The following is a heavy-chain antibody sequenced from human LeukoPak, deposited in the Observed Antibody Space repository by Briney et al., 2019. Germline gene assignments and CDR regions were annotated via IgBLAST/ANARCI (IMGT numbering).Heavy chain of an antibody. CDR3: ARRILQYSSGWRPTYCFDY. CDR2: IYTSGST. Sequence: SQTLSLTCTVSGGSISSGSYYWSWIRQPAGKGLEWIGRIYTSGSTNYNPSLKSRVTISVDTSKNQFSLKLSSVTTADTAVYYCARRILQYSSGWRPTYCFDYWGQGTLVTVSS. CDR1: GGSISSGSYY. J-gene: IGHJ4*02. D-gene: IGHD6-19*01. V-gene: IGHV4-61*02.